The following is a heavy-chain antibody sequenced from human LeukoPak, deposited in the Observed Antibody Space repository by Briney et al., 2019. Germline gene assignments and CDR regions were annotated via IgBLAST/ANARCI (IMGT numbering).Heavy chain of an antibody. CDR2: INPNNGGT. Sequence: ASVKVSCKASGYSFTGYYIHWVRQAPGQGLEWVGWINPNNGGTNYAQNFQGRVTMTRDTSISTAYMELSRLRSDDTAVYYCARLGYCTNGVCYTFDYWGQGTLVTVSS. J-gene: IGHJ4*02. D-gene: IGHD2-8*01. CDR1: GYSFTGYY. V-gene: IGHV1-2*02. CDR3: ARLGYCTNGVCYTFDY.